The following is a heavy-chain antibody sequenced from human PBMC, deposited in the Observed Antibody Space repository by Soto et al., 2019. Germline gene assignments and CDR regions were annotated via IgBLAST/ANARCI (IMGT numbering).Heavy chain of an antibody. J-gene: IGHJ6*04. CDR3: ARRARANYFGMDV. CDR2: IYYSGST. Sequence: PSETLSLTRTVSGGSISIYYWRLIRQPPGKGLEWIGYIYYSGSTNYNPSLKSRVTISVDTSKNQFSLKLSSVTAADTAVYYCARRARANYFGMDVWGKGTTVT. V-gene: IGHV4-59*01. CDR1: GGSISIYY.